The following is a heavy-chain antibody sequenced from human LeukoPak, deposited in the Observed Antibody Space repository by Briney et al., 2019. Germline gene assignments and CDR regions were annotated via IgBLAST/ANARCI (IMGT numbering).Heavy chain of an antibody. CDR3: AKDLTTLTTFFDY. CDR1: GFTFSSYA. CDR2: IRGSGGST. D-gene: IGHD4-17*01. Sequence: GGSLRLSCAASGFTFSSYAMSWVRQAPGKGLEWVSAIRGSGGSTYCADSVKGRFTISRDNSKNTLYLQMNSLRAEYTAVYYCAKDLTTLTTFFDYWGQGTLVTVSS. V-gene: IGHV3-23*01. J-gene: IGHJ4*02.